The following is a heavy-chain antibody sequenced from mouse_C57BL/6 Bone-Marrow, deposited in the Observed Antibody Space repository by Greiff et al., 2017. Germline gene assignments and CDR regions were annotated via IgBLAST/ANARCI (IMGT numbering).Heavy chain of an antibody. D-gene: IGHD2-3*01. CDR3: ARRGWLPLDY. Sequence: VQLQQSGPELVKPGASVKISCKASGYSFTAYNMNWVQQSHGKSLEWIGVINPNYGSTSYTHKVKGQATLTVDKSSSTAYLQLNSLTSEDSAVYYCARRGWLPLDYWGQGTTLTVSS. CDR1: GYSFTAYN. CDR2: INPNYGST. J-gene: IGHJ2*01. V-gene: IGHV1-39*01.